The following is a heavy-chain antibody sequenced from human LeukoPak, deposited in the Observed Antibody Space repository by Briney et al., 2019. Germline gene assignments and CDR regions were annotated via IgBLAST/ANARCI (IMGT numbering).Heavy chain of an antibody. V-gene: IGHV3-23*01. D-gene: IGHD2-15*01. CDR2: ISGSGGGT. CDR3: ARSYPHCSGGTCYSYVFDI. CDR1: GFTFSSYT. Sequence: GGSLRLSCAASGFTFSSYTMTWVCQAQGTGLEWVSSISGSGGGTYYADSVKGRFTISRDNAKRSLNLQMNNLRAEDTAVYYCARSYPHCSGGTCYSYVFDIWGQGTMVTVSS. J-gene: IGHJ3*02.